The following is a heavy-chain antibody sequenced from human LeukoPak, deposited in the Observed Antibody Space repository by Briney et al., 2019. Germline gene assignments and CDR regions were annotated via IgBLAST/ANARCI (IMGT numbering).Heavy chain of an antibody. CDR3: ARDSTPIYYYYGMDV. V-gene: IGHV3-30-3*01. J-gene: IGHJ6*02. Sequence: PGGSLRLSCAASGFTFSSYAMHWVRQAPGKGLEWVAVISYDGSNKYYADSVKGRFTISRDNSKNTLYLQMNSLRAEDTAVYYCARDSTPIYYYYGMDVWGQGTTVTVSS. CDR2: ISYDGSNK. CDR1: GFTFSSYA.